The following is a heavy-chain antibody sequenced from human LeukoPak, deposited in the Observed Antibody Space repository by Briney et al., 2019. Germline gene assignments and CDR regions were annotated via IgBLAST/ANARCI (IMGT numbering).Heavy chain of an antibody. D-gene: IGHD5-18*01. CDR3: ARSGGYSYGPRSFDY. CDR2: ISSSSSYI. CDR1: GFTFSSYS. V-gene: IGHV3-21*01. Sequence: GGSLRLSCAASGFTFSSYSMNWVRLAPGKGLEWVSSISSSSSYIYYADSVKGRFTISRDNAKNSLYLQMNSLRAEDTAVYYCARSGGYSYGPRSFDYWGQGTLVTVSS. J-gene: IGHJ4*02.